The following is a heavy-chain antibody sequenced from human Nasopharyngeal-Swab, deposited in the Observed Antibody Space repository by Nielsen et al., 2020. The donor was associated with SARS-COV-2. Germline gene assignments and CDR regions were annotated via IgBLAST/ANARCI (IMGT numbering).Heavy chain of an antibody. Sequence: GESLKIFCAASGFTFSSYAMSWVRQAPGKGLEWVSAISGSGGSTYYADSVKGRFTISRDNSKNTLYLQMNNLRAEDTAVYYCAKEVQLERTTGYYYYYGMDVWGQGTTVTVSS. D-gene: IGHD1-1*01. CDR1: GFTFSSYA. V-gene: IGHV3-23*01. CDR3: AKEVQLERTTGYYYYYGMDV. CDR2: ISGSGGST. J-gene: IGHJ6*02.